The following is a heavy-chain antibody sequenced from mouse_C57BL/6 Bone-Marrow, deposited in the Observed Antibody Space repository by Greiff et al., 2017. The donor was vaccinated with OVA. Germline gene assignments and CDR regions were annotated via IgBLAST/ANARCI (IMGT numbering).Heavy chain of an antibody. CDR2: IWGGGST. J-gene: IGHJ3*01. Sequence: VKLMESGPGLVAPSQSLSITCTVSGFSLTSYGVDWVRQPPGKGLEWLGVIWGGGSTNYTSALMSRLSISKDNSKSQVFLKMNSLQTDDTAMYYWAKAPSLLRYQGWFAYWGQGTLVTVSA. D-gene: IGHD1-1*01. CDR3: AKAPSLLRYQGWFAY. CDR1: GFSLTSYG. V-gene: IGHV2-9*01.